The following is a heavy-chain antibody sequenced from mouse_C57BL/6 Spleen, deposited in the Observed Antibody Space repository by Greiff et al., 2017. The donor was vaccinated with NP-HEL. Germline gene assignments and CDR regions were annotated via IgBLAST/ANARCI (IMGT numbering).Heavy chain of an antibody. CDR2: IWRGGST. Sequence: VMLVESGPGLVQPSQSLSITCTVSGFSLTSYGVHWVRQSPGKGLEWLGVIWRGGSTDYNAAFMSRLSITKDNSKSQVFFKMNSLQADDTAIYYCAINYDYDGAMDYWGQGTSVTVSS. CDR1: GFSLTSYG. J-gene: IGHJ4*01. D-gene: IGHD2-4*01. V-gene: IGHV2-5*01. CDR3: AINYDYDGAMDY.